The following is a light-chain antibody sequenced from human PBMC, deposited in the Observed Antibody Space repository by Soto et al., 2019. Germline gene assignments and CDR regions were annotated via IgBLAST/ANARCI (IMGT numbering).Light chain of an antibody. CDR3: SSYAGSNNHVV. Sequence: QSALTQPPSASWSPGQSVTISCTGTSSDVGDYNYVSWYQQHPGKAPQLVIYEVSKRPSGVPDRFSGSKSGNTASLTVSGLLAEDEADYYCSSYAGSNNHVVFGGGTELTVL. CDR2: EVS. J-gene: IGLJ2*01. V-gene: IGLV2-8*01. CDR1: SSDVGDYNY.